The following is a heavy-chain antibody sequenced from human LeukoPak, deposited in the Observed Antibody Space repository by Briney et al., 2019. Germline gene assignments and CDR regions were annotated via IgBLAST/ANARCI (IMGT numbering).Heavy chain of an antibody. D-gene: IGHD2-2*01. Sequence: GGSLRLSCAASGFTFSNYAMSWVRQAPGKGLERVSVISGSGDSTYYADSVKGRFTISRDNSKNTLYLQMNSLRAEDTAVYYCAKSVFGVVVVPAAAEWGQGTLVTVSS. CDR1: GFTFSNYA. CDR2: ISGSGDST. CDR3: AKSVFGVVVVPAAAE. J-gene: IGHJ4*02. V-gene: IGHV3-23*01.